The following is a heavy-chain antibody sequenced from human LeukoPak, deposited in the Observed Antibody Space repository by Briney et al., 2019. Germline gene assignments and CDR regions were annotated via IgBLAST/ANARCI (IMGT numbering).Heavy chain of an antibody. CDR3: ARTQTGRFWSGRYGDYYYMDV. CDR2: IYYSGST. J-gene: IGHJ6*03. V-gene: IGHV4-59*01. CDR1: GGSINSYY. Sequence: SETLPLTCSVSGGSINSYYWSWLRQPPGKGLEWIGYIYYSGSTNYNPSLKSRVTISVDTSKNQFSLKLSSVTAADTAVYYCARTQTGRFWSGRYGDYYYMDVWGKGTTVTVSS. D-gene: IGHD3-3*01.